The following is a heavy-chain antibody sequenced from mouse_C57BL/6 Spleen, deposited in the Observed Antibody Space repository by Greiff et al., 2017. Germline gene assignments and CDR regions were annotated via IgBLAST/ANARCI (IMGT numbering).Heavy chain of an antibody. CDR1: GFTFSDYG. V-gene: IGHV5-17*01. Sequence: EVQLVESGGGLVKPGGSLKLSCAASGFTFSDYGMHWVRQAPEKGLEWVAYISSGSSTIYYADTVKGRVTISRDNAKNTLFLQMTSLRSEDTAMYDCARRTAQATAWFAYWGQGTLVTVSA. CDR3: ARRTAQATAWFAY. CDR2: ISSGSSTI. D-gene: IGHD3-2*02. J-gene: IGHJ3*01.